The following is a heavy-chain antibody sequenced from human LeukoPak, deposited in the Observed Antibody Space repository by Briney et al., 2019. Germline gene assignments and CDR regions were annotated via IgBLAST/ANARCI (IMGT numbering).Heavy chain of an antibody. CDR2: IYYSGST. V-gene: IGHV4-30-4*08. CDR1: GGSISSGDYY. CDR3: ARKYYDFWSGPYYFDY. J-gene: IGHJ4*02. D-gene: IGHD3-3*01. Sequence: SQTLSLTCTVSGGSISSGDYYWSWIRQPPGKGLEWIGNIYYSGSTYYNPSLKSRVTISVDTSKNQFSLKLSSVTAADTAVYYCARKYYDFWSGPYYFDYWGQGTLVTVSS.